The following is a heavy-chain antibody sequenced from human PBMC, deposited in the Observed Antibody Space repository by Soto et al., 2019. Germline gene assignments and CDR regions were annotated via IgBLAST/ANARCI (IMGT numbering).Heavy chain of an antibody. Sequence: ASVEVSCKASGYDFTAYDINWVRQASGQGLEWMGWMNPINGATGSARRFQGRVSMTRNTATATAYLELTSLRSDDSAVYYCGRRPSPRAPAGGTPYYYAMDVWGQGTTVTVSS. CDR1: GYDFTAYD. CDR3: GRRPSPRAPAGGTPYYYAMDV. V-gene: IGHV1-8*02. D-gene: IGHD6-13*01. J-gene: IGHJ6*02. CDR2: MNPINGAT.